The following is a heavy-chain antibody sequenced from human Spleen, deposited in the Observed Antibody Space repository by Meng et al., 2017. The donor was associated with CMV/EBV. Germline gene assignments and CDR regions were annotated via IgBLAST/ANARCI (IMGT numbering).Heavy chain of an antibody. CDR1: GNTFSRYY. J-gene: IGHJ5*02. V-gene: IGHV1-18*04. CDR2: INTYNGNT. Sequence: ASVKVSCKASGNTFSRYYIHWLRQAPGQGLEWMGWINTYNGNTKSAQKFQGRVTMTTNTSTSTAYMELRSLRSDDTAVYYCARDLWTMTVTGTDHWYDPWGQGTLVTVSS. D-gene: IGHD1/OR15-1a*01. CDR3: ARDLWTMTVTGTDHWYDP.